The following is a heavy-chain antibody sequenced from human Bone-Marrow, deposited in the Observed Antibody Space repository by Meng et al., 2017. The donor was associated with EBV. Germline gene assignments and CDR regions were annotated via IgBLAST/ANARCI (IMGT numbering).Heavy chain of an antibody. CDR1: GFTFSSYA. CDR3: AKEPYDSGSYYTAY. CDR2: ISGSGDST. D-gene: IGHD3-10*01. V-gene: IGHV3-23*01. J-gene: IGHJ4*02. Sequence: EVQLLESGGGLVQPGXSLRLSCAASGFTFSSYAMSWVRQAPGKGLEWVSGISGSGDSTYYADSVKGRFTLSRDNSKNTLYLQMDSLRAEDTAVYYCAKEPYDSGSYYTAYWGQGTLVTVSS.